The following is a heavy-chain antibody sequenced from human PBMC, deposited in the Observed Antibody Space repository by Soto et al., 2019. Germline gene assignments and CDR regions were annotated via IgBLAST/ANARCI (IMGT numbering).Heavy chain of an antibody. J-gene: IGHJ4*02. CDR3: ARSPLDGYNPPDFDY. CDR2: MNPNSGIA. Sequence: GASVQVSCKASGYTFTSYDINWVRQATGQGLEWMGWMNPNSGIANYAQKFQGRVTITADKSTSTAYMELSSLRSEDTAVYYCARSPLDGYNPPDFDYWGQGTLVTVSS. V-gene: IGHV1-69*10. D-gene: IGHD5-12*01. CDR1: GYTFTSYD.